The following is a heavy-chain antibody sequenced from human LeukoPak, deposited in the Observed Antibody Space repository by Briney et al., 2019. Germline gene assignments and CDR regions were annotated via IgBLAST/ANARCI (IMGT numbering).Heavy chain of an antibody. CDR1: GFTFSSYG. D-gene: IGHD3-22*01. Sequence: GGSLRLSCAASGFTFSSYGMHWVRQAPGKGLEYVSSININGGSTYYTNSVKGRFTISRDNSKNTLYLQMNSLRAEDTAVYYCAKVMHYYDSSGYSYFDYWGQGTLVTVSS. J-gene: IGHJ4*02. CDR2: ININGGST. V-gene: IGHV3-64*01. CDR3: AKVMHYYDSSGYSYFDY.